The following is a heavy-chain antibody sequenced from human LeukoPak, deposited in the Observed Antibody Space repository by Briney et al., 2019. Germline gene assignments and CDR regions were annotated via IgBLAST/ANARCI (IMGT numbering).Heavy chain of an antibody. CDR2: ISAYNGNT. D-gene: IGHD6-19*01. Sequence: ASVKVSCKASGYTFTSYGISWVRQAPGQGLEWMGWISAYNGNTNYAQKLQGRVTMTTDTSTSTAYVELRSLRSDDTAVYYCARASTSGWYIFDYWGQGTLVTVSS. CDR1: GYTFTSYG. CDR3: ARASTSGWYIFDY. V-gene: IGHV1-18*01. J-gene: IGHJ4*02.